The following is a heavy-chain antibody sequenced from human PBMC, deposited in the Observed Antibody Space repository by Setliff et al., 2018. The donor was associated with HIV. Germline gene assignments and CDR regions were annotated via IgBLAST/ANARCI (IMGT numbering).Heavy chain of an antibody. CDR3: ARGSTRMADPWYLDL. J-gene: IGHJ2*01. D-gene: IGHD2-2*01. CDR2: LYTSGST. CDR1: GGSISSGNYY. V-gene: IGHV4-61*02. Sequence: SETLSLTCTVSGGSISSGNYYWSWIRQPAGKGLEWIGRLYTSGSTNHNPSLKSRVTISVDTAKNQFSLKLNSVTAADTAVYYCARGSTRMADPWYLDLWGRGTLVTVSS.